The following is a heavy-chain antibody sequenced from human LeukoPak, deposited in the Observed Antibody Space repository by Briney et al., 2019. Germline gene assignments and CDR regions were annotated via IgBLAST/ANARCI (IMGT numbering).Heavy chain of an antibody. CDR2: IYYSGST. CDR1: GGSISSSSYY. CDR3: ARDFWSGYFDY. J-gene: IGHJ4*02. D-gene: IGHD3-3*01. V-gene: IGHV4-39*02. Sequence: KPSETLSLTCTVSGGSISSSSYYWGWIRQPPGKGLEWIGSIYYSGSTYYNPSLKSRVTISIDTSKNQFSLKLSSVTAADTAVYYCARDFWSGYFDYWSQGTLVTVSS.